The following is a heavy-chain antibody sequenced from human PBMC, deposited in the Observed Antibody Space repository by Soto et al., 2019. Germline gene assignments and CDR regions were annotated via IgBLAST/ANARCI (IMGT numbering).Heavy chain of an antibody. CDR1: GFTFSDSA. CDR3: TRHTAVSSGWYDY. CDR2: IRSKDNGYAT. D-gene: IGHD6-19*01. Sequence: EVQLVESGGGLVQPGGSPKLSCAASGFTFSDSAVHWVRQASGKGLEWVGRIRSKDNGYATAYAASVKGRFTISRDDSKNTAYLQMNSLKTEDTAVYYCTRHTAVSSGWYDYWGQGTLVTVSS. V-gene: IGHV3-73*02. J-gene: IGHJ4*02.